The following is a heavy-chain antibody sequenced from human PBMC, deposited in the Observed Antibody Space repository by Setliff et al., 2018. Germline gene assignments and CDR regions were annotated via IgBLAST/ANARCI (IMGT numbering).Heavy chain of an antibody. Sequence: SETLSLTCTVSGGSISSYYWSWIRQPPGKELEWIGYIYYTGTTNYNPSLKSRVTISVDTSKNQFSLKLSSVTAADTALYCCAKADEGPRRASGSYYPLLRFDPWGQGTLVTVSS. D-gene: IGHD3-10*01. CDR3: AKADEGPRRASGSYYPLLRFDP. CDR1: GGSISSYY. V-gene: IGHV4-59*01. J-gene: IGHJ5*02. CDR2: IYYTGTT.